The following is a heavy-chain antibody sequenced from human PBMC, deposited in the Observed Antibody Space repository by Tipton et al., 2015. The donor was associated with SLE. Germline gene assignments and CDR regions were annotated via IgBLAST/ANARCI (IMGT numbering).Heavy chain of an antibody. CDR2: IYYSGST. J-gene: IGHJ1*01. D-gene: IGHD1-26*01. CDR1: GGSISSSSYY. V-gene: IGHV4-39*07. CDR3: ARVSGSYKAYFQL. Sequence: LRLSCTVSGGSISSSSYYWGWIRQPPGKGLEWIGSIYYSGSTYYNPSLKSRVTISVDTSKNQFSLKLSSVTAADTAVYYCARVSGSYKAYFQLWGQGTLVPASS.